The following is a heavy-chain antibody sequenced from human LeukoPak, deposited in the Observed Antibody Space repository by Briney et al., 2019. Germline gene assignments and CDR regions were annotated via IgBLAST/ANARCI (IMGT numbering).Heavy chain of an antibody. D-gene: IGHD6-13*01. V-gene: IGHV1-69*05. J-gene: IGHJ4*02. Sequence: SVTVFCKASGGTFSSYAISWVRQAPGQGLEWMGGIIPIFGTANYAQKFQGRVTITTDESTSTAYMELSSLRSEDTAVYYCASTFAGEYSSSWVFDYWGQGTLVTVSS. CDR3: ASTFAGEYSSSWVFDY. CDR2: IIPIFGTA. CDR1: GGTFSSYA.